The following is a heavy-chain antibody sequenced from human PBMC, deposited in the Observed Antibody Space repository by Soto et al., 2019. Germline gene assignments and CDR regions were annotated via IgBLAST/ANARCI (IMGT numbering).Heavy chain of an antibody. Sequence: QVQLQESGPGLVKPSETLSLTCTVSGGSISSYYWSWIRQPPGKGLEWIGYIYYSGSTNYNPSLKSRVTISVATSKTHSSPKLSSVTAADTAVYYCARSDGRYWGQGTLVTVSS. J-gene: IGHJ4*02. CDR3: ARSDGRY. V-gene: IGHV4-59*01. CDR2: IYYSGST. CDR1: GGSISSYY.